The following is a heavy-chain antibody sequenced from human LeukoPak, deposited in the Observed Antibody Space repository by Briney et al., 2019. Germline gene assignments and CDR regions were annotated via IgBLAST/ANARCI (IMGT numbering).Heavy chain of an antibody. D-gene: IGHD6-19*01. Sequence: SETLSLTCTVSGGSISSYYWSWIRQPPGKGLEWIGYIYYSGSTNYNPSLKSRVTMSLDTSKNQFSLKLSSVTAADTAVYYCARVAGMSWFDPWGQGTLVTVSS. V-gene: IGHV4-59*01. CDR2: IYYSGST. CDR3: ARVAGMSWFDP. J-gene: IGHJ5*02. CDR1: GGSISSYY.